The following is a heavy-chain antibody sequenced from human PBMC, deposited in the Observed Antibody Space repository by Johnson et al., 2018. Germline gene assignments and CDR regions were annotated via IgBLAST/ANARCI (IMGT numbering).Heavy chain of an antibody. V-gene: IGHV3-74*01. Sequence: VQLQESGGGLVQPGGSLRLSCVASGFTFSSYWMHWVRQAPGKGLVWVSRMTSDGSSPSYADSVKGRFTISRDNAKNTLYLQMNSRRAEDTAVYYSARGPMGVFDIWGQGTMVTVSS. CDR3: ARGPMGVFDI. CDR2: MTSDGSSP. J-gene: IGHJ3*02. CDR1: GFTFSSYW. D-gene: IGHD1-26*01.